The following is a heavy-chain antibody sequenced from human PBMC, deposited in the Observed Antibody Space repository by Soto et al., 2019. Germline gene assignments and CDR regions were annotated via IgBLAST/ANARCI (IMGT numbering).Heavy chain of an antibody. J-gene: IGHJ6*02. CDR1: GFTFSSYW. D-gene: IGHD6-19*01. CDR3: ARGSGWYYYYYGMDV. V-gene: IGHV3-7*03. Sequence: HPGGSLRLSCAASGFTFSSYWMSWVRQAPGKGLEWVANIKQDGSEKYYVDSVKGRFTISRDNAKNSLYLQMNSLRAEDTAVYYCARGSGWYYYYYGMDVWGQGTTVTVSS. CDR2: IKQDGSEK.